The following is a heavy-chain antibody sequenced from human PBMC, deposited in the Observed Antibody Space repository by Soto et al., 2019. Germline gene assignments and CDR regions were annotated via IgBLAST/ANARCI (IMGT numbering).Heavy chain of an antibody. CDR1: GFTFRSYG. V-gene: IGHV3-30*18. D-gene: IGHD2-2*01. CDR2: ISYDGSNK. J-gene: IGHJ6*02. Sequence: GGSLRLSCAASGFTFRSYGMHWVRQAPGKGLEWVAVISYDGSNKYYADSVKGRFTISRDNSKNTLYLQMNSLRAEDTAVYYCAKDDVPAAIGYYYGMDVWGQGTTVTVSS. CDR3: AKDDVPAAIGYYYGMDV.